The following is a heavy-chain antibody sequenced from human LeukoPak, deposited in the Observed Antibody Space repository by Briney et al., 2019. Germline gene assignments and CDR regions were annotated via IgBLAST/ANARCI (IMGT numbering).Heavy chain of an antibody. J-gene: IGHJ4*02. CDR2: IYNSGST. D-gene: IGHD6-19*01. V-gene: IGHV4-61*01. CDR1: GVSVSSGSYY. CDR3: APLAETGTGEDY. Sequence: SETLSLTCSVSGVSVSSGSYYWSWIRQPPGKGLEWIGYIYNSGSTNYNPSLKSRVTISVDTSKNQFSLKLNSVTAADTAVYYCAPLAETGTGEDYWGQGTPVTVSS.